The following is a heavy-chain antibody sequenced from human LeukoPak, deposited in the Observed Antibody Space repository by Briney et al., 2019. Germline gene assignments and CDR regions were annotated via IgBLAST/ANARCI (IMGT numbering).Heavy chain of an antibody. CDR1: GGSFSGYY. D-gene: IGHD2-2*02. V-gene: IGHV4-34*01. CDR2: INHSGST. Sequence: SETLSLTCAVYGGSFSGYYWSWIRHPPGRGLEWIGEINHSGSTNYNPPLTRRVTISVDTSRKQFSLKLSSLTAADTAVYYCARGIVVVPAAIIDYYYYYMDVWGKGATVTASS. J-gene: IGHJ6*03. CDR3: ARGIVVVPAAIIDYYYYYMDV.